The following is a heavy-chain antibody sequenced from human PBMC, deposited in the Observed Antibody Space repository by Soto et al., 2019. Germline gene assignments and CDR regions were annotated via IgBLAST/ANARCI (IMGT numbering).Heavy chain of an antibody. Sequence: VVSLRLSCAASGFAFNNYAMSWFRQAPGKGREWVSGISDGGDNTCYADSVKGRFTISSDNSENTLSLQMNSLRGEDAAIDYCERPCGPTRAYSYGMDRCGQGDTV. CDR2: ISDGGDNT. J-gene: IGHJ6*02. CDR3: ERPCGPTRAYSYGMDR. CDR1: GFAFNNYA. V-gene: IGHV3-23*01. D-gene: IGHD1-26*01.